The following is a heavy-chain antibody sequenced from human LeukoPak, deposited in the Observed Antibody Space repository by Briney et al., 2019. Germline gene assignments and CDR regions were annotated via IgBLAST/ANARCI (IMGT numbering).Heavy chain of an antibody. CDR1: GYTFTGYC. CDR2: VNPNSGGT. J-gene: IGHJ4*02. D-gene: IGHD2-2*02. V-gene: IGHV1-2*02. CDR3: AREEYCSSTSCYTEY. Sequence: ASVTVSCKASGYTFTGYCMHWVRQGPGQGLEWMGLVNPNSGGTNYAQKFQGRVTMTRDTSISTAYMELSRLRSDDTAVYYCAREEYCSSTSCYTEYWGQGTLVTVSS.